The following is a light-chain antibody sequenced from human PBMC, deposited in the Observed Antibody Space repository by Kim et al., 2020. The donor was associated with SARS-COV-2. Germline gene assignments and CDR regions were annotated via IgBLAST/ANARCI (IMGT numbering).Light chain of an antibody. CDR1: QSVSSD. CDR3: QQYNNWPWT. Sequence: VPPGERAPLSCRASQSVSSDVVWYQQKPGQAPRLLIYAASTRATGIPARFSGSGSGTEFTLTISSLQSEDFALYYCQQYNNWPWTFGQGTKVDIK. CDR2: AAS. V-gene: IGKV3-15*01. J-gene: IGKJ1*01.